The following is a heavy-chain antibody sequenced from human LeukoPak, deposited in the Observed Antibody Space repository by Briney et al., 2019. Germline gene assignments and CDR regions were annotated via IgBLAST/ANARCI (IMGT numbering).Heavy chain of an antibody. D-gene: IGHD2-2*01. CDR1: GFTFSSYW. Sequence: AGGSLRLSCAASGFTFSSYWTSWVRQAPGKGLEWVANIKQDGSEKYYVDSVKGRFTISRDNAKNSLYLQMNSLRAEDTAVYYCARVYCSSTSCSAFDYWGQGTLVTVSS. J-gene: IGHJ4*02. CDR2: IKQDGSEK. V-gene: IGHV3-7*01. CDR3: ARVYCSSTSCSAFDY.